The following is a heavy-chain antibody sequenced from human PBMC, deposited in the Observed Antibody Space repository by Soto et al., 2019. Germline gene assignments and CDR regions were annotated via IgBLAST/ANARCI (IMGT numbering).Heavy chain of an antibody. CDR2: ISSNGGST. Sequence: PGGSLTLFCSACGFTFSSYAMHWVRQAPGKGLEYVSAISSNGGSTYYADSVKGRFTISRDNSKNTLYLQMSSLRAEDTAVYYCVKEYIVPGYYYYGMDVWGQGTTVTVSS. CDR1: GFTFSSYA. V-gene: IGHV3-64D*06. J-gene: IGHJ6*02. D-gene: IGHD1-1*01. CDR3: VKEYIVPGYYYYGMDV.